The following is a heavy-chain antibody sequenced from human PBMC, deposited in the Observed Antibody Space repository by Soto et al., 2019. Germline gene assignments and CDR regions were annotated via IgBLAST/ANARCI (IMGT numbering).Heavy chain of an antibody. CDR1: GYTITGYY. J-gene: IGHJ4*02. CDR3: ARVNYYAILEGIYDY. Sequence: VASVKVSSKASGYTITGYYMHWVRQAPGQGLEWMGWINPNSGGTNYAQKFQGRVTMTRATSNSTASMELSRLRSDATAVYYCARVNYYAILEGIYDYWGQGTLVTVSS. D-gene: IGHD3-10*01. V-gene: IGHV1-2*02. CDR2: INPNSGGT.